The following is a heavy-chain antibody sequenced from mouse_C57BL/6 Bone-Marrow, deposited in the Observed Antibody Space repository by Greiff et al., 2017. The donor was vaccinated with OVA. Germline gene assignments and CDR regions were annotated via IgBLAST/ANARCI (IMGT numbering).Heavy chain of an antibody. CDR2: IDPENGDT. D-gene: IGHD6-1*01. V-gene: IGHV14-4*01. J-gene: IGHJ2*01. Sequence: EVQLQQSGAELVRPGASVTLSCTASGFNIKDDYMHWVKQRPEQGLEWIGWIDPENGDTEYAPKFQGKATITADTSSNTAYLQLSSLTSEDTAVYYSTKLAVDYWGQGTTLTVSS. CDR3: TKLAVDY. CDR1: GFNIKDDY.